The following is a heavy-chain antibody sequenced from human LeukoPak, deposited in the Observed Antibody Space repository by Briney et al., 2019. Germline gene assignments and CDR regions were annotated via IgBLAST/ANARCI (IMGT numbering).Heavy chain of an antibody. CDR3: ARDLRDIVVVPAHPGVAARLGWYFDL. D-gene: IGHD2-2*01. CDR2: IYYSGST. CDR1: GGSISSYY. J-gene: IGHJ2*01. V-gene: IGHV4-59*12. Sequence: SETLSLTCTVSGGSISSYYWSWIRQPPGQGLEWIGYIYYSGSTTYNPSLKSRVTISVDTSKNQSSRKLSSVTAADTAVYYCARDLRDIVVVPAHPGVAARLGWYFDLWGRGTLVTVSP.